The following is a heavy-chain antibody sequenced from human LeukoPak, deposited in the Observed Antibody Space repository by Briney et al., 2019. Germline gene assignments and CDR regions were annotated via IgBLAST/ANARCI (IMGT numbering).Heavy chain of an antibody. CDR2: MNPNSGNT. J-gene: IGHJ5*02. CDR1: GYTFTSYD. V-gene: IGHV1-8*01. D-gene: IGHD5-12*01. CDR3: ARMLPDRWLPAFDP. Sequence: ASVKVSCKASGYTFTSYDISWVRQATGQGLEWMGWMNPNSGNTGYAQKFQGRVTMTRNTSISTAYMELSSLRSEDTAVYYCARMLPDRWLPAFDPWGQGTLVTVSS.